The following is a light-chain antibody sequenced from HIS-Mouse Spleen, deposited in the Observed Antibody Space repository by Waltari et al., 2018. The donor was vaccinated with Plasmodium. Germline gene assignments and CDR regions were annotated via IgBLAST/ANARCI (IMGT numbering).Light chain of an antibody. CDR3: CSYAGSSNVV. J-gene: IGLJ2*01. V-gene: IGLV2-23*01. CDR1: SSDVGSYNL. Sequence: QSALTQPASVSGSPGQSITISCTGTSSDVGSYNLVSWYQQHQGKATKLMIYEGSKRPSGVANRFPGSKSGNTASLTISGLQAEDEADYYCCSYAGSSNVVFGGGTKLTVL. CDR2: EGS.